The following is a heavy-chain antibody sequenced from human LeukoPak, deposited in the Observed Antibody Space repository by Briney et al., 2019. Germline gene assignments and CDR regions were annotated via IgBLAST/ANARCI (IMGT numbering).Heavy chain of an antibody. Sequence: GGSLRLSCAASGFTFSSYSMNWVRQAPGKGLEWVSSISSSSSYIYHADSVKGRFTISRDNAKNSLYLQMNSLRAEDTAVYYCATNAGETNNYYYYMDVWGKGTTVTVSS. CDR1: GFTFSSYS. CDR3: ATNAGETNNYYYYMDV. D-gene: IGHD3-10*01. J-gene: IGHJ6*03. CDR2: ISSSSSYI. V-gene: IGHV3-21*01.